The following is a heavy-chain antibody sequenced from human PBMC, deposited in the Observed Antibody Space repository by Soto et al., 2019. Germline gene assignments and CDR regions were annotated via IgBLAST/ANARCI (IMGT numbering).Heavy chain of an antibody. CDR2: IWPGDSDT. V-gene: IGHV5-51*01. D-gene: IGHD1-26*01. Sequence: PGESLKISCKGSGYSFTSYWIAWVRQMPGKGLEWMGMIWPGDSDTRYSPSFQGQVTISADKSISTAYLQWSSLKASDTAMYYCARPPSYTKAFDYWGQGTQVTVSS. CDR3: ARPPSYTKAFDY. CDR1: GYSFTSYW. J-gene: IGHJ4*02.